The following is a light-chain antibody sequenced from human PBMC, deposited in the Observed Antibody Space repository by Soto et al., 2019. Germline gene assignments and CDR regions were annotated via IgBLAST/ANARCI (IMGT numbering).Light chain of an antibody. V-gene: IGLV2-8*01. CDR3: SSYTGSNNYV. CDR2: EVN. J-gene: IGLJ1*01. CDR1: SSDVGGYNY. Sequence: QSVLTQPPSASGSPGQSVTISCIGTSSDVGGYNYVSWYQQHPGKAPKLMIYEVNKRPSGVPDRFSGSKSGNTASLTVSGLQAEDEADYYCSSYTGSNNYVFGTGTKVTVL.